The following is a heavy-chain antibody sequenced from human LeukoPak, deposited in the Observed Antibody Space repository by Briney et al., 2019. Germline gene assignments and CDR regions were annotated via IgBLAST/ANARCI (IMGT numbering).Heavy chain of an antibody. V-gene: IGHV3-21*01. CDR3: AREGANYDILTGYYNVRGWFFDY. J-gene: IGHJ4*02. CDR2: ISSSSSYI. CDR1: GFTFSSYS. Sequence: PGGSLRLSCAASGFTFSSYSMNSVRQAPGKGLEWVSSISSSSSYIYYADSVKGRFTISRDNAKNSLYLQMNSLRAEDTAVHYCAREGANYDILTGYYNVRGWFFDYWGQGTLVTVSS. D-gene: IGHD3-9*01.